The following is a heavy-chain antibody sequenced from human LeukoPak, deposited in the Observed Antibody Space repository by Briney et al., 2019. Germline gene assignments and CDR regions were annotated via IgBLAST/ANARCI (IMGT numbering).Heavy chain of an antibody. J-gene: IGHJ4*02. V-gene: IGHV3-15*01. D-gene: IGHD2-15*01. CDR1: GFTFGDYA. CDR3: TTRSPARYCSDGACYSSADY. CDR2: IRSKADGGTP. Sequence: GGSLRLSCTVSGFTFGDYAMTWFRQAPGKGLEWVGHIRSKADGGTPDYIAPVKGRFTISRDDSKDTLYLQMNSLNTEDTAMYYCTTRSPARYCSDGACYSSADYWGQGTLVTVSS.